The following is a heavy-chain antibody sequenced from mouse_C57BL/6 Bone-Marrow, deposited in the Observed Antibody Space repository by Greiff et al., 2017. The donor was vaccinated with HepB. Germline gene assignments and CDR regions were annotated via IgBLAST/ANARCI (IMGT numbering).Heavy chain of an antibody. J-gene: IGHJ1*03. CDR3: ARDYYGDSLGYFDV. Sequence: VQLVESGPGLVAPSQSLSITCTVSGFSLTSYGVDWVRQSPGKGLEWLGVIWGVGSTNYNSALKSRLSISKDNSKSQVFLKMNSLQTDDTAMYYCARDYYGDSLGYFDVWGTGTTVTVSS. D-gene: IGHD1-1*02. CDR1: GFSLTSYG. V-gene: IGHV2-6*01. CDR2: IWGVGST.